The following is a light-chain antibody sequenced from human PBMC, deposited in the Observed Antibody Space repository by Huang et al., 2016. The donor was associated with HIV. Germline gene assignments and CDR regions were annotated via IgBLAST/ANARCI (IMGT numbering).Light chain of an antibody. V-gene: IGKV1-39*01. CDR3: QQTYSTHWT. CDR1: QSISNY. CDR2: YAS. J-gene: IGKJ1*01. Sequence: DIQMTQSPSSLSASVRDRVTITCRASQSISNYFNWYQQKPGKAPKLLIYYASSLQSGVPSRFSGSGSGTDFTLTISNLQPEDFATYYCQQTYSTHWTFGQGTKVEIK.